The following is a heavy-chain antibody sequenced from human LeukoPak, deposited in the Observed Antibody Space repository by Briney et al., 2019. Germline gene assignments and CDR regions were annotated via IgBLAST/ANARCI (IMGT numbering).Heavy chain of an antibody. CDR1: NYSISSGYY. V-gene: IGHV4-38-2*02. J-gene: IGHJ3*02. CDR3: ARIVVVVAATRGWASDI. CDR2: VYRSGST. D-gene: IGHD2-15*01. Sequence: PSETLSLTCTVSNYSISSGYYWGWIRQPPGKGLEWIASVYRSGSTYYKSSLKSRVRISVDTSKNQFSLHLTSVTAADTAVYYCARIVVVVAATRGWASDIWGQGAMVTVSS.